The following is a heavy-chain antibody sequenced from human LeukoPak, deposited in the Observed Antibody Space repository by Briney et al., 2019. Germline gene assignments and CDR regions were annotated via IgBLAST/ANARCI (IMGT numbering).Heavy chain of an antibody. CDR3: ARDEGYDTPGG. CDR2: IYHSGST. V-gene: IGHV4-38-2*02. Sequence: SETLSLTCAVSGYSISSGYYWGCIRQPPGKGLEWIGSIYHSGSTYYNPSLKSRVTISVDTSKNQFSLKLSSVTAADTAVYYCARDEGYDTPGGWGQGTLVTVSS. J-gene: IGHJ4*02. CDR1: GYSISSGYY. D-gene: IGHD3-9*01.